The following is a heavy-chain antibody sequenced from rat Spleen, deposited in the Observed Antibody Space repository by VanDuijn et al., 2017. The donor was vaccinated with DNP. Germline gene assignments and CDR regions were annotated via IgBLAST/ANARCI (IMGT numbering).Heavy chain of an antibody. CDR3: TRHVLPLRVWDY. V-gene: IGHV5-22*01. CDR2: IRFDGATT. J-gene: IGHJ2*01. CDR1: GFTFSDYY. D-gene: IGHD1-4*01. Sequence: EVQLVESGGGLVQPGRSLKLSCAASGFTFSDYYMAWVRQAPTKGLEWVAYIRFDGATTFYGDSVKGRFSISRYNAKSSLYLQMNSLRSEDMATYYCTRHVLPLRVWDYWGQGVMVTVSS.